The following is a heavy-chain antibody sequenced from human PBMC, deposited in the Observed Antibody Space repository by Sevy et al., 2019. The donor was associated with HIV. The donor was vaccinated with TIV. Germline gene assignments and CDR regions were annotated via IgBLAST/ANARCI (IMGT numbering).Heavy chain of an antibody. CDR2: ISGPGGTT. V-gene: IGHV3-23*01. J-gene: IGHJ3*02. D-gene: IGHD1-26*01. CDR1: GFTFSSYA. Sequence: GGSLRLSCAASGFTFSSYALSWVRQAPGKGLEWVSSISGPGGTTYYADSVKGRFTISRDNSKNTLYLQMNSLRAEDTAVYYCAKDRKIVGATRGAFDIWGQGTMVTVSS. CDR3: AKDRKIVGATRGAFDI.